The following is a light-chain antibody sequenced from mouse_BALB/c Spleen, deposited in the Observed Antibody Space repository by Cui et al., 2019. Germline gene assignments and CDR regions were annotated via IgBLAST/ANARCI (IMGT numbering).Light chain of an antibody. J-gene: IGKJ1*01. Sequence: DIPMTQSQSSLSASLGGKVTNTCQASQDINKFIAWYQHQPGKGPRLLIQYTYTLQPGIPSRCSGSGSGRDYSFSISNLEPEDIVTYYCLQYDYLWTFGGGTKLEIK. CDR1: QDINKF. CDR3: LQYDYLWT. V-gene: IGKV19-93*01. CDR2: YTY.